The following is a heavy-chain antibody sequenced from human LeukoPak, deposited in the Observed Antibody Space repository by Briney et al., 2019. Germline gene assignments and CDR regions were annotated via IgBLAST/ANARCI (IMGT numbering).Heavy chain of an antibody. CDR3: ASLVVTDNWAFDI. D-gene: IGHD2-21*02. CDR2: INNDASST. CDR1: GFTFSSYW. V-gene: IGHV3-74*01. Sequence: GGSLRLSCAASGFTFSSYWMHWVRQAPGEGLVWVSRINNDASSTSYADSVKGRFTISRDNAKNTLYLQMNSLRAGDTAVYYCASLVVTDNWAFDIWGQGTMVIVS. J-gene: IGHJ3*02.